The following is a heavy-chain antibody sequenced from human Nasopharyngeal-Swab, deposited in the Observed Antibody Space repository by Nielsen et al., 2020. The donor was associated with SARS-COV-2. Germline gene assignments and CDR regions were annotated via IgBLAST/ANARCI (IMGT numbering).Heavy chain of an antibody. CDR1: GFTFSPYD. V-gene: IGHV3-23*01. Sequence: ESLKISCAASGFTFSPYDMSWVRQAPGKGLEWVSGISGSGESTHYADSVKGRFTISRDNSKNTLYLQMNSLRAEDTAVYYCVKGPPAVIHYFDYWGQGTLVTVSS. CDR2: ISGSGEST. J-gene: IGHJ4*02. D-gene: IGHD2-21*01. CDR3: VKGPPAVIHYFDY.